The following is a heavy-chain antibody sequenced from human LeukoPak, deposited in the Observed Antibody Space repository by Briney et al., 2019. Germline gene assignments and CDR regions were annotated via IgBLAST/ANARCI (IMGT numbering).Heavy chain of an antibody. D-gene: IGHD2-2*01. J-gene: IGHJ3*02. CDR3: ARKFCSSTTCYVAFDM. V-gene: IGHV5-51*07. CDR1: GYTFTNYW. CDR2: IYPRDSDT. Sequence: GESLKISCKGSGYTFTNYWIGWVHQMPGKGLEYMGIIYPRDSDTRYSPSFEGQVTISADKSISTAYLQWSSLKALDTAMYFCARKFCSSTTCYVAFDMWGQGTMVTASS.